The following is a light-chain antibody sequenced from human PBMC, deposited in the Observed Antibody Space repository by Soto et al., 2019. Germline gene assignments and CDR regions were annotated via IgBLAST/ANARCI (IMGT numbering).Light chain of an antibody. CDR2: WAS. Sequence: DIVMTQSPDSLAVSLGERATINCTSSQRVLYSSNNKHYLAWYQQQPGQPPKLLIYWASTRESGVPDRFSGSGSGTDVTLTISSLQAEDVAVYYCQQYYRTPLTFGGGTKVEIK. CDR1: QRVLYSSNNKHY. CDR3: QQYYRTPLT. J-gene: IGKJ4*01. V-gene: IGKV4-1*01.